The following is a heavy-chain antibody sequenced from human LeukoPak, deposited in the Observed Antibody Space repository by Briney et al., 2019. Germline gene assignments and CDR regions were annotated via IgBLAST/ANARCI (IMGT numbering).Heavy chain of an antibody. D-gene: IGHD6-19*01. CDR3: ARGWLVRDFDI. J-gene: IGHJ3*02. V-gene: IGHV3-21*01. CDR2: ISSSSSYI. CDR1: GFTFSSYS. Sequence: GGSLRLSCAASGFTFSSYSMNWVRQAPGKGLEWVSSISSSSSYIYYADSVKGRFTISRDNAKNSLYLQMNSLRAEDTAVYYYARGWLVRDFDIWGQGTMVTVSS.